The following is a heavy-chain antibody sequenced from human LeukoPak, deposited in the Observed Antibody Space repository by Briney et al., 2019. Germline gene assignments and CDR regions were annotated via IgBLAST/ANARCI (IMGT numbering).Heavy chain of an antibody. Sequence: PGASVKVSCKTSGYTFTSYDIDWVRQATGQGLEWIGWMNPNSGNTAYAQKFQGRVTMTRNTSIRTAYMELRSLRSEDTAVYYCGRVSGKEGNWFDPWGQGTLVTVSS. V-gene: IGHV1-8*01. CDR1: GYTFTSYD. CDR2: MNPNSGNT. J-gene: IGHJ5*02. CDR3: GRVSGKEGNWFDP.